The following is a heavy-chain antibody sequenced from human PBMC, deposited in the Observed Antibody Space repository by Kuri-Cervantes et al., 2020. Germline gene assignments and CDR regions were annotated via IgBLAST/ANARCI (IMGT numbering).Heavy chain of an antibody. CDR1: GGSISSSNYY. CDR3: ARGRRNWIDP. CDR2: IFYSGNT. Sequence: SETLSLTCTVSGGSISSSNYYWGWIRQPPGKGLEWIGSIFYSGNTYYNPSLKSRVTISVDTSKNQFSLKLNSVTAADTAVYYCARGRRNWIDPWGQGTLVTVSS. J-gene: IGHJ5*02. V-gene: IGHV4-39*01.